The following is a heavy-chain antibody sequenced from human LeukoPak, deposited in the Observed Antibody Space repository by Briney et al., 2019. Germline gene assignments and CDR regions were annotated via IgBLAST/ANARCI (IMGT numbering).Heavy chain of an antibody. CDR2: IYFSGST. V-gene: IGHV4-59*01. J-gene: IGHJ1*01. CDR3: ARSLYTSYKYFHH. D-gene: IGHD3-16*01. Sequence: SETLSLTCIVSGDSISSYYWSWIRQPPGKGLEWIGDIYFSGSTNYNPSLKSRVTISVDTSKNQFSLKLTSVTAADTAVYFCARSLYTSYKYFHHWGQGTLVSVSS. CDR1: GDSISSYY.